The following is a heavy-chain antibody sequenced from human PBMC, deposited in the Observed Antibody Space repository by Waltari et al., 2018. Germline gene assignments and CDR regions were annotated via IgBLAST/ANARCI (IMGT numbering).Heavy chain of an antibody. CDR2: MNPNVGKT. J-gene: IGHJ3*02. V-gene: IGHV1-8*01. CDR1: GYTFTSYD. D-gene: IGHD2-2*01. Sequence: QVQLVQSGAEVKKPGASVKVSCKASGYTFTSYDINWVRQATGQGLEWMGWMNPNVGKTGYAQKCQGRVTMTRNTSISTAYMELSSLRSEDTAVYYCARPYCSSTSCYQAFDIWGQGTMVTVSS. CDR3: ARPYCSSTSCYQAFDI.